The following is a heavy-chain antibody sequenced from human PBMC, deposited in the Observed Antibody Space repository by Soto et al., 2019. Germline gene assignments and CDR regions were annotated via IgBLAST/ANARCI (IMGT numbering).Heavy chain of an antibody. Sequence: NPSETLSLTCAVYGGSFSGYYWSWIRQPPGKGLEWIGEINHSGSTNYNPSLKSRVTISVDTSKNQFSLKLSSVTAADTAVYYCARVWRWFGVYYYGMDVWGQGTTVTVSS. J-gene: IGHJ6*02. CDR3: ARVWRWFGVYYYGMDV. CDR1: GGSFSGYY. D-gene: IGHD3-10*01. CDR2: INHSGST. V-gene: IGHV4-34*01.